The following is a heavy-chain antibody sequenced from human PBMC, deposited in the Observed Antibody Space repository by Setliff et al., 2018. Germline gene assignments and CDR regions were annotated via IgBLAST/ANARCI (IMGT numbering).Heavy chain of an antibody. J-gene: IGHJ4*02. V-gene: IGHV3-7*01. CDR1: GFTFSRYW. D-gene: IGHD3-16*01. CDR2: IKQDGSEK. CDR3: ARDGGEY. Sequence: HPGGSLRLSCAASGFTFSRYWMSWVRQAPGKGLEWVANIKQDGSEKYYVDSVKGRFTISRDNAKNSLYLQMNSLRAEDTAVYYCARDGGEYWGQGTLGTVSS.